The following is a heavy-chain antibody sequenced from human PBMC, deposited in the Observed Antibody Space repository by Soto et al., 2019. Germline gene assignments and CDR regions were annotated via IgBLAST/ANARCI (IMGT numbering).Heavy chain of an antibody. CDR2: INHSGST. CDR3: ASSGYYDSSGYSHLDY. V-gene: IGHV4-34*01. Sequence: SETLSLTCAVYGGSFSGYYWSWIRQPPGKGLEWIGEINHSGSTNYNPSLKSRVTISVDTSKNQFSLKLSSVTAADTAVYYCASSGYYDSSGYSHLDYWGQGTLVTVSS. D-gene: IGHD3-22*01. CDR1: GGSFSGYY. J-gene: IGHJ4*02.